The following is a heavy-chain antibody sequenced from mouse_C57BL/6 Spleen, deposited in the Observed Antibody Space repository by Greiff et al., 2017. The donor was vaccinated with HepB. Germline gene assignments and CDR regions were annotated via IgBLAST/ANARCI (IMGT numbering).Heavy chain of an antibody. J-gene: IGHJ1*03. D-gene: IGHD1-1*01. CDR2: IYPRSGNT. Sequence: QVQLKESGAELARPGASVKLSCKASGYTFTSYGISWVKQRTGQGLEWIGEIYPRSGNTYYNEKFKGKATLTADKSSSTAYMELRSLTSEDSAVYFCARASPYYGSSPYWYFDVWGTGTTVTVSS. CDR1: GYTFTSYG. V-gene: IGHV1-81*01. CDR3: ARASPYYGSSPYWYFDV.